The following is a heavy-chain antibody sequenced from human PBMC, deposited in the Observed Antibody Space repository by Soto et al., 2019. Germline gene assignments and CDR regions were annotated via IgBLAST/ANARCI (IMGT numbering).Heavy chain of an antibody. Sequence: SETLSLTCTFSGGSISSGNYYWSWIRQPPGKGLEWIGFMSYSGSTSYNASLKSRVTISVDTSKSQFSLNLSFVTAADTAVYYCATMGTPATGLYYFDNWGQGTLVTVSS. CDR3: ATMGTPATGLYYFDN. CDR1: GGSISSGNYY. D-gene: IGHD1-7*01. CDR2: MSYSGST. J-gene: IGHJ4*02. V-gene: IGHV4-30-4*01.